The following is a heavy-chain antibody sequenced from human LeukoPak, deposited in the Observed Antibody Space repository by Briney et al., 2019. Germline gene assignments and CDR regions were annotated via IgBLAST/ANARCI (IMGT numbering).Heavy chain of an antibody. CDR3: ARDGRYFDWLYSI. Sequence: SGGSLRLSCAASGFTFSNAWMSWVRQAPGKGLEWVSSISSSSSYIYYADSVKGRFTISRDNAKNSLYLQMNSLRAENTAVYYCARDGRYFDWLYSIWGQGTLVTVSS. D-gene: IGHD3-9*01. V-gene: IGHV3-21*01. J-gene: IGHJ4*02. CDR2: ISSSSSYI. CDR1: GFTFSNAW.